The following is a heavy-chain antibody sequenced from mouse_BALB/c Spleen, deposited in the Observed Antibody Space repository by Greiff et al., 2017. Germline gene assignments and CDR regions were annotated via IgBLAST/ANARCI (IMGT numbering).Heavy chain of an antibody. CDR3: ARNGYGNYGGS. CDR1: GFNIKDTY. D-gene: IGHD2-10*02. V-gene: IGHV14-3*02. J-gene: IGHJ4*01. Sequence: VQLQQFGAELVKPGASVKLSCTASGFNIKDTYMHWVKQRPEQGLEWIGRIDPANGNTKYDPKFQGKATITADTSSNTAYLQLSSLTSEDTAVYYCARNGYGNYGGSWGQGTSVTVSS. CDR2: IDPANGNT.